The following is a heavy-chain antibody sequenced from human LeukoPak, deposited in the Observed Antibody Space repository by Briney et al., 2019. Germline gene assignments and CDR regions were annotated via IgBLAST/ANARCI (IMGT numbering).Heavy chain of an antibody. V-gene: IGHV1-2*02. CDR1: GYTFTGYY. J-gene: IGHJ5*02. CDR2: VNPNSGGA. CDR3: AKGRVVAGSKSLTYHWLDP. D-gene: IGHD6-19*01. Sequence: ASVKVSCKASGYTFTGYYIHWVRQAPGQGLEWVGWVNPNSGGAKYAQKFQDRVTMTRDTSISTAYMGLSRLRSDDTAVYYCAKGRVVAGSKSLTYHWLDPWGQGTLVTVSS.